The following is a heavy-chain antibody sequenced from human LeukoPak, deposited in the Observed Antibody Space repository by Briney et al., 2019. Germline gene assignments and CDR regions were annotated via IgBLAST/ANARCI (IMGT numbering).Heavy chain of an antibody. CDR1: GFTFTSSA. CDR2: IVVGSGNT. J-gene: IGHJ3*02. Sequence: ASVKVSCKASGFTFTSSAEQRVRQARGQRLEWIGWIVVGSGNTNYAQKFQERVTITRDMSTSTAYMELSSLRSEDTAVYYCAADPLYYYDSSGSSWRPDAFDIWGQGTMVTVSS. CDR3: AADPLYYYDSSGSSWRPDAFDI. D-gene: IGHD3-22*01. V-gene: IGHV1-58*01.